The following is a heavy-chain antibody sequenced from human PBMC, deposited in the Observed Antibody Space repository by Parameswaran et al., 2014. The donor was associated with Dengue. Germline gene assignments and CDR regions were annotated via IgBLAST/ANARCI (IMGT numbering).Heavy chain of an antibody. D-gene: IGHD3-22*01. CDR3: ARDRYYDSSGSNYLHYYCYGLDV. J-gene: IGHJ6*02. CDR2: INPTGGST. V-gene: IGHV1-46*01. Sequence: WVRQAPGQGLEWMGIINPTGGSTSYAQKFQGRVTMSRDTSTSTVYMELSSLRSEDTAVYYCARDRYYDSSGSNYLHYYCYGLDVWGQGTTVTVSS.